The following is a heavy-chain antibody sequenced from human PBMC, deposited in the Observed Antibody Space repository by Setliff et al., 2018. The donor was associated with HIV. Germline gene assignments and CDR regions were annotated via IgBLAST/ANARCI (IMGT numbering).Heavy chain of an antibody. D-gene: IGHD1-1*01. CDR1: GYSLTSGYY. CDR2: IHDSGRT. CDR3: RVWILRDTSDI. V-gene: IGHV4-38-2*01. Sequence: SETLSLTCGVSGYSLTSGYYWGWVRQPPGKGLEWIGSIHDSGRTYYNPSLENRVSMSVDTSKNQFSLKLLSVTAADTAVYYCRVWILRDTSDIWGQGTVVTVSS. J-gene: IGHJ3*02.